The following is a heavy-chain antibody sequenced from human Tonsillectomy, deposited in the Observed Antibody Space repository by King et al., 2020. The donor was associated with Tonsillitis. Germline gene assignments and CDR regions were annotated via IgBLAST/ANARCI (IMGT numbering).Heavy chain of an antibody. V-gene: IGHV3-30*01. D-gene: IGHD6-19*01. CDR2: IAHDGNSK. CDR1: GLTVSASI. Sequence: QLVQSGGGVVQPGGSLRLSCAASGLTVSASIIHWVRQAPGKGLEWVALIAHDGNSKNYAGTMRGRFTISGDNSQNTVYLQMNSLRAEETAVYYCAREAYSSGRCGIFDIWGQGTKVTVSS. CDR3: AREAYSSGRCGIFDI. J-gene: IGHJ3*02.